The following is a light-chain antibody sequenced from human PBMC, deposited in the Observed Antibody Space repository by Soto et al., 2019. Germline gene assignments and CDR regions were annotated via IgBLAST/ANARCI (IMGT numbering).Light chain of an antibody. CDR3: SSYAGSTMKV. J-gene: IGLJ2*01. Sequence: QSALTQPPSASGSPGQSVTISCTGTSSDVGGYNYVSWYQQHPGKAPELMIYEVSKRPSGVPDRFSGSKSGNTASLTVSGLQAEDEADYYCSSYAGSTMKVFGGGTKVTVL. V-gene: IGLV2-8*01. CDR2: EVS. CDR1: SSDVGGYNY.